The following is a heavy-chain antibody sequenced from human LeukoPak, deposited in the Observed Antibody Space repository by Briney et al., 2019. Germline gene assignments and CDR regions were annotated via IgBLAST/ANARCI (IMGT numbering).Heavy chain of an antibody. CDR3: AHSLVRPPPSPLFDY. J-gene: IGHJ4*02. CDR1: GFSLRTSGVG. Sequence: SGPTLVNPTQTLTLTCTFSGFSLRTSGVGVGWIRQPPGKALEWLALIYWNDGKRYSPSLKSTLTIPKDTSKNQVVLTMTNMDPVDAATYYCAHSLVRPPPSPLFDYWGQGTLVTVSS. CDR2: IYWNDGK. D-gene: IGHD3-10*01. V-gene: IGHV2-5*01.